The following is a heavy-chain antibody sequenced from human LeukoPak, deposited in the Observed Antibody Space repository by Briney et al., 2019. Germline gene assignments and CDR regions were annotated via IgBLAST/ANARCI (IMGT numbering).Heavy chain of an antibody. J-gene: IGHJ4*02. CDR1: GFTFTDEY. Sequence: ASVKDSCKSSGFTFTDEYIHWVRQAPGQGLEWMGWINPYSGAINYAQKFQGSVTLTRDTSISTAYMELSRLTSGGTAVYYCARDPKSQQLLDYWGQGTLVTVTS. CDR2: INPYSGAI. V-gene: IGHV1-2*02. D-gene: IGHD6-13*01. CDR3: ARDPKSQQLLDY.